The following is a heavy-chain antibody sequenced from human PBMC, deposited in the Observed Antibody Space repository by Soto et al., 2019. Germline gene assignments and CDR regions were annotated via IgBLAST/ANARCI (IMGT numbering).Heavy chain of an antibody. CDR1: GGSMISYY. D-gene: IGHD3-3*01. CDR3: ARGQRFSDWFDP. V-gene: IGHV4-4*07. Sequence: SETLSLTCTFSGGSMISYYWTWIRQPAGKGLEWIGRVYSSGGTHYNPSLKSRVTISLDTSKNQFSLRLLSVTDADTAVYYCARGQRFSDWFDPWGQGTLVTVSS. CDR2: VYSSGGT. J-gene: IGHJ5*02.